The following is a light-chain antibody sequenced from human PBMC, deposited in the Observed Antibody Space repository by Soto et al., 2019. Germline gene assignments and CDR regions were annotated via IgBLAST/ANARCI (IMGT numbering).Light chain of an antibody. CDR3: QQYNNRPPWT. Sequence: IGMTDSPATLSVSPWEIVTLSCGASQSVSGNLAWYQQKPGQAPRLLIYAASTRATGIPARFSGSGTGTEFTLTISSLQSEDFAVYHCQQYNNRPPWTFGQETKVDIK. V-gene: IGKV3-15*01. CDR1: QSVSGN. J-gene: IGKJ1*01. CDR2: AAS.